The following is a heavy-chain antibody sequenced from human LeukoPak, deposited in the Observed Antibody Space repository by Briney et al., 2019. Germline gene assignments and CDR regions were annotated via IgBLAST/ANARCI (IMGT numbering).Heavy chain of an antibody. V-gene: IGHV1-2*02. CDR1: GYTFTGYY. J-gene: IGHJ4*02. CDR2: INPNSGGT. D-gene: IGHD3-22*01. CDR3: ARVNLYDSSGYYLGY. Sequence: GASVKVSCKASGYTFTGYYMHWVRQAPGQGLEWMGWINPNSGGTNYAQKFQGRVTMTRDTSISTAYMELSRLRSDDTAVYYCARVNLYDSSGYYLGYWGQGTLDTVSS.